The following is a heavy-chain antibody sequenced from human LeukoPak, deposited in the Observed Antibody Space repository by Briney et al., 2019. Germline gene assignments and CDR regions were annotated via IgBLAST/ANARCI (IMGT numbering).Heavy chain of an antibody. CDR2: IIPIFGTA. D-gene: IGHD2-2*01. V-gene: IGHV1-69*05. Sequence: SVKVSCKASGGTFSRYAISWVRQALGQGLEWMGGIIPIFGTANYAQKFQGRVTITTDESTSTAYMELSSLRAEDTAVYYCARVHCSSTSCYLPDAFDIWGQGTMVTVSS. CDR3: ARVHCSSTSCYLPDAFDI. J-gene: IGHJ3*02. CDR1: GGTFSRYA.